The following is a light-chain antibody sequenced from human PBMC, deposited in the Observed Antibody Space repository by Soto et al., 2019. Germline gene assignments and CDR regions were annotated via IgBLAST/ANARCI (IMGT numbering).Light chain of an antibody. CDR3: TSYTSKSSLYV. CDR1: SSDVGDYNY. Sequence: QSVLTQPASVSGSPGQSVTISCTGTSSDVGDYNYVCWYQQHPGRAPKLLIFEVSNRPSGVSDRFSGSKSGNTASLIISGLQAEDEATYYCTSYTSKSSLYVFGTGTKGTVL. J-gene: IGLJ1*01. V-gene: IGLV2-14*01. CDR2: EVS.